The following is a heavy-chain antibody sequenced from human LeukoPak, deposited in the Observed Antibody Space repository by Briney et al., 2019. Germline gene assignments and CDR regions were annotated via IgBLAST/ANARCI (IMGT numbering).Heavy chain of an antibody. CDR2: ISSSSSTI. D-gene: IGHD6-13*01. CDR3: ARRTGIAAAYYLDY. CDR1: GFTFSSYS. V-gene: IGHV3-48*01. Sequence: GGSLRLSCAASGFTFSSYSMNWVRQAPGKGLEWVSYISSSSSTIYYADSVKGRFTISRDNAKNSLYLQMNSLRAEDTAVYYCARRTGIAAAYYLDYWGQGTLVTVSS. J-gene: IGHJ4*02.